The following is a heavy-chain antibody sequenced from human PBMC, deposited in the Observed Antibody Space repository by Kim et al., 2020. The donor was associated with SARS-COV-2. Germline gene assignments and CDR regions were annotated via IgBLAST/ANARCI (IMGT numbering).Heavy chain of an antibody. V-gene: IGHV4-31*03. CDR2: IYYSGST. D-gene: IGHD3-3*01. Sequence: SETLSLTCTVSGGSISSGGYYWSWIRQHPGKGLEWIGYIYYSGSTYYNPSLKSRVTISVDTSKNQFSLKLSSVNAADTAAYYCARAMGITIFGVVIVNWFDPWGQGTLVTVSS. CDR1: GGSISSGGYY. CDR3: ARAMGITIFGVVIVNWFDP. J-gene: IGHJ5*02.